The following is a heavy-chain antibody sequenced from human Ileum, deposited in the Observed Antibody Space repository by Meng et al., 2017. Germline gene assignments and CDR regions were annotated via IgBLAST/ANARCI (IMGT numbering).Heavy chain of an antibody. CDR1: GFTFSNYW. CDR3: SRDLSSEWELVG. D-gene: IGHD1-26*01. CDR2: INRDGTST. V-gene: IGHV3-74*01. J-gene: IGHJ4*02. Sequence: EVQLVESGGGLVQPGVSRRLSCAASGFTFSNYWMHWVRQVPGKGLVWVSRINRDGTSTSYADSLEGRFSISRDNAKNTLYLQMNNLRPEDTAVYYCSRDLSSEWELVGWGQGTLVTVSS.